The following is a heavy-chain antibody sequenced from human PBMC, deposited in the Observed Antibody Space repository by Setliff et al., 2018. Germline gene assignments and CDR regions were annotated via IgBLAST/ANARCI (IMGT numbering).Heavy chain of an antibody. CDR3: ARGGDSGSYFLANHDAFDI. V-gene: IGHV4-39*07. CDR1: GGSISSGNYY. Sequence: SETLSLTCTVSGGSISSGNYYWGWIRQPPGKGLEWIGSIHCSGSTYYNPSLKSRVTISIDTSKNQFSLKLSSVTAADTAVYYCARGGDSGSYFLANHDAFDIWGQGTMVTVS. D-gene: IGHD1-26*01. CDR2: IHCSGST. J-gene: IGHJ3*02.